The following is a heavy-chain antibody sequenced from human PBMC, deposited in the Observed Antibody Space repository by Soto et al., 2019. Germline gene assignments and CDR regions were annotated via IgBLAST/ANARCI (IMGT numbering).Heavy chain of an antibody. CDR2: IYYSGST. V-gene: IGHV4-39*01. D-gene: IGHD7-27*01. J-gene: IGHJ6*02. CDR3: ARQWGSKSSGKNYYYYYGMDV. Sequence: SETLSLTCTVSGGSISSSSYYWGWIRQPPGKGLEWIGSIYYSGSTYYNPSLKSRVTISVDTSKDQFSLKLSSVTAADTAVYYCARQWGSKSSGKNYYYYYGMDVWGQGTTVTVS. CDR1: GGSISSSSYY.